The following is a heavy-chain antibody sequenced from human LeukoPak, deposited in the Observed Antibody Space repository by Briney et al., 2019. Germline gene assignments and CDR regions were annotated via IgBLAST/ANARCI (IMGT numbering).Heavy chain of an antibody. CDR2: ISGDDKT. Sequence: GGSLRLSCAVSGVTVRSNYMSWVRQAPGKGLEWVSIISGDDKTDYADSVKGRFTVSKDNSRNTLYLQMNSLRVEDTAVYYCARPPHIGSSLDYWGQGTLVTVSS. J-gene: IGHJ4*02. V-gene: IGHV3-66*01. CDR1: GVTVRSNY. D-gene: IGHD1-26*01. CDR3: ARPPHIGSSLDY.